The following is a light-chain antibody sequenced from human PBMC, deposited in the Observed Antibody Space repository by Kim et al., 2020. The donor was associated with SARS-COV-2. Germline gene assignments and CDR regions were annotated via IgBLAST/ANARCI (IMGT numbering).Light chain of an antibody. Sequence: SYELTQPPSVSVSPGQTASITCSGDKLGDKYACWYQQKPGQSPVLVIYQDNKRPSGIPERFSGSNSGNTATLTISGTQAMDEADSYCQAWDSSPLVFDGG. V-gene: IGLV3-1*01. CDR1: KLGDKY. CDR2: QDN. CDR3: QAWDSSPLV. J-gene: IGLJ3*02.